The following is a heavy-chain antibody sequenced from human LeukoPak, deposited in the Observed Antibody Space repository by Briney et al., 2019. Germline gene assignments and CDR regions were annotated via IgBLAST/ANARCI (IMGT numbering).Heavy chain of an antibody. Sequence: PSETLSLTCAVSGGSISSGGYSWSWIRQPPGKGLEWIGYIYHSGSTYYNPSLKSRVTISVDRSKNQFSLKLSSVTAADTAVYYCARFDSSGYWDIWGQGTMVTVSS. V-gene: IGHV4-30-2*01. J-gene: IGHJ3*02. CDR2: IYHSGST. CDR1: GGSISSGGYS. CDR3: ARFDSSGYWDI. D-gene: IGHD3-22*01.